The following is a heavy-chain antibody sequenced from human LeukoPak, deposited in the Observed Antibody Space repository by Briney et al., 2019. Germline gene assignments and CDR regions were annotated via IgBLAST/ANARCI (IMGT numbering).Heavy chain of an antibody. J-gene: IGHJ5*02. CDR1: DDTFSGYY. D-gene: IGHD2-2*01. CDR2: INHSGNT. V-gene: IGHV4-34*01. Sequence: SETLSLTCAVYDDTFSGYYWSWIRQSPGKGLEWIGEINHSGNTNYNPSLKSRVSILVDTSKNQFSLKLTSVTAADTAVYYCARGDAGYCSSSSCYGMRWFDRWGQGVLVTVSS. CDR3: ARGDAGYCSSSSCYGMRWFDR.